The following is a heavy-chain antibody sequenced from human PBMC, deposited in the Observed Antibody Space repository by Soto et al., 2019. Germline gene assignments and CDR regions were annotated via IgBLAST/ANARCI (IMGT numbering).Heavy chain of an antibody. Sequence: SETLSLTCAVYGGSFSGYYWSWIRQPPGKGLEWIGEINHSGSTNYNPSLKSRVTISVDTSKNQFSLKLSSVTAADTAVYYCARGSGYYDFWSGYPPVWGPFDYWGQGTLVT. J-gene: IGHJ4*02. CDR1: GGSFSGYY. CDR3: ARGSGYYDFWSGYPPVWGPFDY. V-gene: IGHV4-34*01. D-gene: IGHD3-3*01. CDR2: INHSGST.